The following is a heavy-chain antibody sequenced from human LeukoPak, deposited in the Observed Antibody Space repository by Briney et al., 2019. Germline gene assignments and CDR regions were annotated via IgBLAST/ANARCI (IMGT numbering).Heavy chain of an antibody. V-gene: IGHV3-53*01. CDR1: GFTFSSYS. Sequence: GGSLRLSCAASGFTFSSYSMNWVRQAPGKGLECVSVIYSGGSTYYADSVKGRFTVSRDNSKNTLYLQMNSLRAEDTAMYYCARGLGYCTSTTCLLPFDYWGQGTLVTVSS. CDR3: ARGLGYCTSTTCLLPFDY. CDR2: IYSGGST. D-gene: IGHD2-2*01. J-gene: IGHJ4*02.